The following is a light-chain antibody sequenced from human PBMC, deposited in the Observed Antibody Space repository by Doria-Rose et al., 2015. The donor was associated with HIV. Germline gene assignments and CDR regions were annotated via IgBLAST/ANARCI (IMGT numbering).Light chain of an antibody. J-gene: IGKJ1*01. CDR2: DGS. Sequence: TKSPGTLSLSTGERATLSCRASQSFSSTYLAWYQQKPGQAPSLLIYDGSTRATGIPDRFSASGSGTDSTLTINRLEPEDFALYYCHQYGTSWTFGQGTKVEV. CDR3: HQYGTSWT. CDR1: QSFSSTY. V-gene: IGKV3-20*01.